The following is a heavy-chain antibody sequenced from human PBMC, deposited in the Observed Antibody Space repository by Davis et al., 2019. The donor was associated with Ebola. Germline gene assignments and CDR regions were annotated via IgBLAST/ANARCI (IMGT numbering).Heavy chain of an antibody. CDR2: ISSSSSYI. CDR1: GFTVSSNY. J-gene: IGHJ6*02. Sequence: GESLKISCAASGFTVSSNYMNWVRQAPGKGLEWVSSISSSSSYIYYADSVKGRFTISRDNAKNSLYLQMNSLRDEDTAVYYCARDGGITMVQGVIESYYYYGMDVWGQGTTVTVSS. D-gene: IGHD3-10*01. CDR3: ARDGGITMVQGVIESYYYYGMDV. V-gene: IGHV3-21*01.